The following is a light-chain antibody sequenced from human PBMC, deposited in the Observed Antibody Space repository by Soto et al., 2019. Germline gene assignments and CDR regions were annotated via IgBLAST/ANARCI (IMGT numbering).Light chain of an antibody. CDR3: AAGDDSLNGVI. Sequence: QSVLTQPPSASGTPGQRVTISCSGSSSNIGSNTVNWYQQLPGTAPKLLIYSNNQRPSGVPDRFSGSKSGTSASLAISGLRSEDETDYYCAAGDDSLNGVIFGGGTKLPVL. J-gene: IGLJ2*01. CDR2: SNN. V-gene: IGLV1-44*01. CDR1: SSNIGSNT.